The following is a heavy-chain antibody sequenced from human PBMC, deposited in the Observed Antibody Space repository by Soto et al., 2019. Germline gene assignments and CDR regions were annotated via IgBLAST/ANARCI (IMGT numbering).Heavy chain of an antibody. Sequence: EVQLVESGGGLVQPGGSLRLSCAASGFAFSTYWMHWVRQAPGKGLLWVSRIKFDGSTTYYADSVTGRFTISRDDAKNTLFLQMNGLRVDDTAVYYCVRGAKNISAMDVWGQGTTVTVSS. CDR3: VRGAKNISAMDV. V-gene: IGHV3-74*01. D-gene: IGHD3-9*01. CDR1: GFAFSTYW. J-gene: IGHJ6*02. CDR2: IKFDGSTT.